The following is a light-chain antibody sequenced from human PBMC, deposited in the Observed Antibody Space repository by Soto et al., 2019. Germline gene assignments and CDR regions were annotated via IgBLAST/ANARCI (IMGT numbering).Light chain of an antibody. V-gene: IGLV2-8*01. J-gene: IGLJ1*01. CDR1: SSDVGGYNY. CDR3: SSYTSSNTPYV. Sequence: QSVLTQPPSASGSPGQSVATSCTGTSSDVGGYNYVSWYQQHPGKAPKLMIYEVNKRPSGVPDRFSGSKSGNTASLTVSGLQAEDEADYYCSSYTSSNTPYVFGTGTKVTVL. CDR2: EVN.